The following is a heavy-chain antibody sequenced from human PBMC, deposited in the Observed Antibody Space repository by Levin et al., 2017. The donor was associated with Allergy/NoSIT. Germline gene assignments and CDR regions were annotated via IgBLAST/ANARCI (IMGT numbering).Heavy chain of an antibody. V-gene: IGHV3-49*03. CDR1: GFTFGDYA. Sequence: GGSLRLSCTTSGFTFGDYAINWFRQAPGKGLEWIGYITSKRYGATPAYAASVKGRFIISRDDSKSIAYLQMNSLKTADTAIYYCSRLPRANYGLPLDYWGQGTLVTVSS. D-gene: IGHD3-10*01. J-gene: IGHJ4*02. CDR3: SRLPRANYGLPLDY. CDR2: ITSKRYGATP.